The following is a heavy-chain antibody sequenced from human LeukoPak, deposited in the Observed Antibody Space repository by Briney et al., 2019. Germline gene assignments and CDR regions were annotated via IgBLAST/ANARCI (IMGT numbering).Heavy chain of an antibody. V-gene: IGHV1-3*01. J-gene: IGHJ5*02. CDR2: INAGNGNT. D-gene: IGHD3-3*01. CDR1: GYTFTSYA. CDR3: ARVRLLFGLHTFNWFDP. Sequence: GASVKVSCKASGYTFTSYAMHWVRQAPGQRLEWMGWINAGNGNTKYSQKFQGRVTITRDTSASTAYMELSSLRSEDTAVYYCARVRLLFGLHTFNWFDPWGQGTLVTVSS.